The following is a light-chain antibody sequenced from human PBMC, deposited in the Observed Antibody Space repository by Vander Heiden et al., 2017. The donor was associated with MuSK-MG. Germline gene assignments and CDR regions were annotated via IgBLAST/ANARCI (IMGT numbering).Light chain of an antibody. CDR2: DAS. CDR3: QQRSNWPRV. CDR1: QSVSSY. V-gene: IGKV3-11*01. Sequence: EIVLTQSPSTLSLAPGESATLSCRASQSVSSYLAWYQQKPGQAPRLLIYDASNRATGIPARFSGSGSGTDFTLTISSLEPEDFAVYYCQQRSNWPRVFGPGTKVDIK. J-gene: IGKJ3*01.